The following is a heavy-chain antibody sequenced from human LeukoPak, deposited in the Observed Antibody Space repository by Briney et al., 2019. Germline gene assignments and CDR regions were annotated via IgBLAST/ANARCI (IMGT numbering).Heavy chain of an antibody. CDR2: ISGSGGST. CDR3: AKDVPYYYDSSGYSFDY. J-gene: IGHJ4*02. V-gene: IGHV3-23*01. D-gene: IGHD3-22*01. Sequence: GGSLRHSCAASGFTFDDYTMHWVRQAPGKGLEWVSAISGSGGSTYYADSVKGRFTISRDNSKNTLYLQMNSLRAEDTAVYYCAKDVPYYYDSSGYSFDYWGQGTLVTVSS. CDR1: GFTFDDYT.